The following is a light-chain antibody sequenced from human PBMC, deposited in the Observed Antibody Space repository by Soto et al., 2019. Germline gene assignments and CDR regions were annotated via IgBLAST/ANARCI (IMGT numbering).Light chain of an antibody. V-gene: IGKV1-27*01. Sequence: DIQMTQSPSSLSASVGDRVTITCRASQHISNYLAWYQQKPGKVPELLIFAASTLQSGVPSRFSGSRSGTDFTLTISSLQPEDVATYYCQKYNSATFTFGPGTKVDIK. CDR3: QKYNSATFT. J-gene: IGKJ3*01. CDR1: QHISNY. CDR2: AAS.